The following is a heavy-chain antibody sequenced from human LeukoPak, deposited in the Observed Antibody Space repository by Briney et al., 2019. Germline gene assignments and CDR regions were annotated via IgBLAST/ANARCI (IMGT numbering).Heavy chain of an antibody. CDR1: GGSISGSRYS. CDR2: IYYSGST. CDR3: AGHVDCSNSFGDY. J-gene: IGHJ4*02. D-gene: IGHD2-21*01. Sequence: KASETLSLTCTVPGGSISGSRYSWGWIRQPPGKGLEWIGSIYYSGSTFYNPSLKSRVTISVDTSKNQFSLQLSSVTAADTAVYYWAGHVDCSNSFGDYWGQGTLVTVSS. V-gene: IGHV4-39*01.